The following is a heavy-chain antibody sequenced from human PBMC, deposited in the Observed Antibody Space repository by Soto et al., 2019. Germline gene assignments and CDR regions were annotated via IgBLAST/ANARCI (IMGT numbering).Heavy chain of an antibody. J-gene: IGHJ4*02. CDR2: VFHTWNP. D-gene: IGHD1-20*01. CDR3: AREQYNWKI. Sequence: SETLSLTCSVSGASIRRYYWTWIRQPPGKGLQWIVYVFHTWNPNYNPSLKSRVTISEDASKNQVSLRLTSVTAADTAVYFCAREQYNWKIWGQGTLVTVSS. CDR1: GASIRRYY. V-gene: IGHV4-59*01.